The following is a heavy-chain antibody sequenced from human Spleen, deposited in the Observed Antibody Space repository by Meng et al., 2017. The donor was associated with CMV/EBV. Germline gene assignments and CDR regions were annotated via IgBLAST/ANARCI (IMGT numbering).Heavy chain of an antibody. CDR3: AKDYGGNSV. CDR2: ISWNSGSI. CDR1: GFTFDDYA. D-gene: IGHD4-23*01. J-gene: IGHJ4*02. V-gene: IGHV3-9*01. Sequence: LSLTCAASGFTFDDYAMHWVRQAPGKGLEWVSGISWNSGSIGYADSVKGRFTISRDNAKNSLYLQMNSLRAEDTAVYYCAKDYGGNSVWGQGTLVTVPQ.